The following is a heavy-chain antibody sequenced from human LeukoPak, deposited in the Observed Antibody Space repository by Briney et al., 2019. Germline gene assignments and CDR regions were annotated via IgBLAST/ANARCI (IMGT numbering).Heavy chain of an antibody. CDR1: GYTFTSYG. CDR3: ARVGEGYYFDY. CDR2: ISAYNGNT. V-gene: IGHV1-18*01. J-gene: IGHJ4*02. Sequence: ASVKVSCKASGYTFTSYGISWVRQAPGQGLEWMGWISAYNGNTNYAQKFQGRVTMTRDMSTSTVYMELSSLRSEDTAVYYCARVGEGYYFDYWGQGTLVTVSS.